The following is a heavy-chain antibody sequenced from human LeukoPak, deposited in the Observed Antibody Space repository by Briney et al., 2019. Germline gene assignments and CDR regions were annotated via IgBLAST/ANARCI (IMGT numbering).Heavy chain of an antibody. D-gene: IGHD4-11*01. CDR3: TGYSNYFSHDY. J-gene: IGHJ4*02. Sequence: GGSLRLSCAASGFTFSGSAMHWVRQASGKGLEWVGRIRSKANSYATAYAASVKGRFTISRDDSKNTAYLQMNSLKTEDTAVYYCTGYSNYFSHDYWGQGTLVTVSS. V-gene: IGHV3-73*01. CDR1: GFTFSGSA. CDR2: IRSKANSYAT.